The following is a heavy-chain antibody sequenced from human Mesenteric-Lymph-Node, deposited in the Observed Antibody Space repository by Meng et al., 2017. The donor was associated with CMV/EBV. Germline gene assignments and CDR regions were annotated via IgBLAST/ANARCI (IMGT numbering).Heavy chain of an antibody. V-gene: IGHV4-61*01. J-gene: IGHJ6*02. CDR3: AREGDYYYGMDV. CDR2: IYYSART. Sequence: SETLSLTCTVSGGSVSGGTYYWNWIRQTPGKGLEWIGYIYYSARTNYNPSLKSRVTISADASKNQISLRLNSVTAADTAVYFCAREGDYYYGMDVWGQGTTVTAP. CDR1: GGSVSGGTYY.